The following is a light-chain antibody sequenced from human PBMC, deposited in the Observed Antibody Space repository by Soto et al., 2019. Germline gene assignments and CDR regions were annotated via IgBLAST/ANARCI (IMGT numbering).Light chain of an antibody. V-gene: IGKV3-20*01. J-gene: IGKJ4*01. CDR3: QQYGGSPLT. CDR2: HAS. Sequence: EIVLTQSPGTLSLSPGERATLSCRASQSVSGSFLAWYQQKPGQAPRLLMYHASSRATAIPDRFSGSGSGTDFTLTITRLEPEDFAVYYCQQYGGSPLTFGGGTKVEIK. CDR1: QSVSGSF.